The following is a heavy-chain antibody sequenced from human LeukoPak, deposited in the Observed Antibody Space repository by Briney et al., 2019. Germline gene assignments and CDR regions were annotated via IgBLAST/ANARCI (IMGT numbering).Heavy chain of an antibody. CDR3: ARDFRAASGSYYGGYYYYYYMDV. Sequence: GGSLRLSCAASGFTFSSYSMNWVRQAPGKGLEWVSSISSSSSYIYYADSVKGRFTISRDNAKNSLYLQMNSLRAEDTAVYYCARDFRAASGSYYGGYYYYYYMDVWGKGTTVTISS. V-gene: IGHV3-21*01. CDR1: GFTFSSYS. CDR2: ISSSSSYI. D-gene: IGHD1-26*01. J-gene: IGHJ6*03.